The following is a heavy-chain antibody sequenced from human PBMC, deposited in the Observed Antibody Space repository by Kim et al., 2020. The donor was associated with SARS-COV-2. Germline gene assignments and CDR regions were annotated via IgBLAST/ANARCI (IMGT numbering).Heavy chain of an antibody. J-gene: IGHJ4*02. Sequence: GGSLRLSCATSGFTFSHYWMNWVRQAPGKGLECVANIKQDGSAKFYADSVKGRFTVSRDNTENSLYLQINSLRSEDTAVYFCVRGVDFWGQGTLVTVAS. CDR1: GFTFSHYW. CDR2: IKQDGSAK. CDR3: VRGVDF. V-gene: IGHV3-7*01.